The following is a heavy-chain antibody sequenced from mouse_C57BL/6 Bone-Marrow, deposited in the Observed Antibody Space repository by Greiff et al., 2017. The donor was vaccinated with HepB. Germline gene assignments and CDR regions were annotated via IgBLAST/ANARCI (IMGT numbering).Heavy chain of an antibody. CDR3: ARRDY. J-gene: IGHJ2*01. CDR2: INSDGGST. CDR1: EYAFPSHD. V-gene: IGHV5-2*01. Sequence: EVQVVESGGGLVQPGESLKLSCAATEYAFPSHDMSWVRETPEKRLELVAAINSDGGSTYYPDTMERRFTISRDNTMKPLYLQMSSLRSEDTALYYCARRDYWGQGTPLTVSA.